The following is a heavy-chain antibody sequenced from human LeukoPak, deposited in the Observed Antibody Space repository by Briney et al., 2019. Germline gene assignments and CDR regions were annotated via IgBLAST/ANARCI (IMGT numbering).Heavy chain of an antibody. D-gene: IGHD3-10*01. Sequence: GGSLRLSCAASGFSFSDYSMSWIRQAPGKGLEWVSDISSSSSYTNYADSVKGRFTISRDNAKNSLYLQMNSLRVEDTAVYYCARDYYVSGRLGYADYWGQGALVTVSS. CDR1: GFSFSDYS. CDR2: ISSSSSYT. CDR3: ARDYYVSGRLGYADY. V-gene: IGHV3-11*05. J-gene: IGHJ4*02.